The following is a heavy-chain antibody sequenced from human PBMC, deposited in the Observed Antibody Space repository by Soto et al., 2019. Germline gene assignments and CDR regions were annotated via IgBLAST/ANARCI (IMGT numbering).Heavy chain of an antibody. CDR3: ARDKGVTTRRHNDY. CDR2: ISSDSSYK. D-gene: IGHD4-17*01. J-gene: IGHJ4*02. V-gene: IGHV3-21*01. CDR1: GFTFSSYA. Sequence: GGSLRLSCAASGFTFSSYAMSWVRQAPGKGLEWVSVISSDSSYKYYADSAKGRFTISRDNAKNSLYLQMNSLRAEDTAGYYCARDKGVTTRRHNDYWGQGTLVTVSS.